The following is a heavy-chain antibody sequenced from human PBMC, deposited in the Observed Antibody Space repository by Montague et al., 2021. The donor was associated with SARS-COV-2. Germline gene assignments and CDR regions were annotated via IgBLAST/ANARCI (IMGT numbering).Heavy chain of an antibody. V-gene: IGHV4-59*01. CDR1: GGSISSYC. CDR3: ARAQMNRITIFGVVAEFDP. CDR2: IYYSGST. D-gene: IGHD3-3*01. Sequence: SETLSLTCTVSGGSISSYCWSWIRQPPGKGLDWIGYIYYSGSTNYNPSLKSRVTISVDTSKNQFSLKLSSVTAADTAVYYCARAQMNRITIFGVVAEFDPWGQGTLVTVSS. J-gene: IGHJ5*02.